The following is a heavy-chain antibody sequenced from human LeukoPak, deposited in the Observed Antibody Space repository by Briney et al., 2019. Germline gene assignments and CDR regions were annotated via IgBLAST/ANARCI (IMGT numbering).Heavy chain of an antibody. CDR2: MNPRDDT. CDR3: ARYIQGVGFDI. CDR1: GYTSSSPD. J-gene: IGHJ3*02. D-gene: IGHD5-18*01. V-gene: IGHV1-8*01. Sequence: GASVKVSCKASGYTSSSPDINWVRQATGRGLEGLGWMNPRDDTGYAQRFQGRVTLTRDRSTNTAYMEIISLTSDDTAVYYCARYIQGVGFDIWGQGTMVTVSA.